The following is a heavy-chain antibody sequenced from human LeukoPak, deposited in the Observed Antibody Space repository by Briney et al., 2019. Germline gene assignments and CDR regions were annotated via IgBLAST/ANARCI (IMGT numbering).Heavy chain of an antibody. D-gene: IGHD2-8*01. Sequence: GGSLRLSCAASGFTFSTYAMHWVRQAPGKGLGWVAVISYDGSNKYYADSVKGRFTISRDNSKNTLYLQMNSLRAEDTAVYYCARDVRVFQMVYYFDYWGQGTLVTVSS. CDR3: ARDVRVFQMVYYFDY. V-gene: IGHV3-30-3*01. J-gene: IGHJ4*02. CDR2: ISYDGSNK. CDR1: GFTFSTYA.